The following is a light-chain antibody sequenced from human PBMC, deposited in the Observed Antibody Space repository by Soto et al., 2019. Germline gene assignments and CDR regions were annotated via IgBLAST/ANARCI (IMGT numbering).Light chain of an antibody. J-gene: IGLJ2*01. CDR3: SSYTSSSTYVV. Sequence: QSALTQPASVSGSPGQSITISCTGTSSDVGGYNYVSWYQQHPGKAPKLLVYDVSNRSSGVSKRVSGSKSGNTASLTISGRQAEDEADYYCSSYTSSSTYVVFGGGTKLTVL. CDR1: SSDVGGYNY. V-gene: IGLV2-14*01. CDR2: DVS.